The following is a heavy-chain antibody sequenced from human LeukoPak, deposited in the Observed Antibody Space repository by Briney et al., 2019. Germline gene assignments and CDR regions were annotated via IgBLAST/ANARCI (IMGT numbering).Heavy chain of an antibody. V-gene: IGHV3-7*01. CDR1: GFTFSSYW. CDR3: ARDVRCSSTSCYRLHYYGMDV. D-gene: IGHD2-2*01. Sequence: GSLRLSCAASGFTFSSYWMSWVRQAPGKGLEWVANIKQDGSEKYYVDSVKGRFTISRDNAKNSLYLQMNSLRAEDTAVYYCARDVRCSSTSCYRLHYYGMDVWGQGTTDTVSS. CDR2: IKQDGSEK. J-gene: IGHJ6*02.